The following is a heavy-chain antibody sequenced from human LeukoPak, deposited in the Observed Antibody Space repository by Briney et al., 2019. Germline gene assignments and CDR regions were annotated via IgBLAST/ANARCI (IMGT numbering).Heavy chain of an antibody. V-gene: IGHV1-2*06. CDR3: ARDLRYCSSTSCPSKDAFDI. Sequence: ASVKVSCKASGYTFTAYHMHWVRQAPGQGLEWMGRTNPNSGGTNYPQKFQGRVTMTRDTSISTAYMELSRLRSDDTAVYYCARDLRYCSSTSCPSKDAFDIWGQGTMVTVSS. J-gene: IGHJ3*02. D-gene: IGHD2-2*01. CDR2: TNPNSGGT. CDR1: GYTFTAYH.